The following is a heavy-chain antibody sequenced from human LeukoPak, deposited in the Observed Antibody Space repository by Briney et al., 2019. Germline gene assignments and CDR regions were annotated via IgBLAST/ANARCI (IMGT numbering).Heavy chain of an antibody. CDR2: INPSGGST. CDR3: ARGGKPYGMDV. CDR1: GYTFTSYY. V-gene: IGHV1-46*01. Sequence: ASVKVSCKASGYTFTSYYMHWVRQAPGQGPEWMGIINPSGGSTSYAQKFQGRVTMTRDTSTSTAYMELSSLRSDDTAVYYCARGGKPYGMDVWGQGTTVTVSS. J-gene: IGHJ6*02.